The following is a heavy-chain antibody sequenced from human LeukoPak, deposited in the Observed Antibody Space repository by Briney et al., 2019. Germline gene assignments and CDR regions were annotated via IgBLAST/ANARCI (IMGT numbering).Heavy chain of an antibody. CDR2: INPNTGAT. CDR1: GYTFTGYY. D-gene: IGHD2-15*01. J-gene: IGHJ4*02. V-gene: IGHV1-2*02. CDR3: ARDERYCNGDDHYPDLGY. Sequence: ASVKVSCKASGYTFTGYYMFWVRQAPGQGLEWMGWINPNTGATKYGQNFQGRVTLTRDTSIRTTFMELSSLRSDDTAVYYCARDERYCNGDDHYPDLGYWGQGTLVTVSS.